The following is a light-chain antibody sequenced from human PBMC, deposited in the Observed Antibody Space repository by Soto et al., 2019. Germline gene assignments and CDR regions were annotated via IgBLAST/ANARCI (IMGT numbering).Light chain of an antibody. CDR3: AAWYGDLSGVV. Sequence: QSVLTQPPSVSGTPGQRVTISCSGTTSNIGNNYVYWYQHLPGTAPKLLIHRNDQRPSGVPDRLSGSKSGTSASLAISGLLSEYDADYYCAAWYGDLSGVVFGGGTKLTVL. V-gene: IGLV1-47*01. CDR2: RND. CDR1: TSNIGNNY. J-gene: IGLJ2*01.